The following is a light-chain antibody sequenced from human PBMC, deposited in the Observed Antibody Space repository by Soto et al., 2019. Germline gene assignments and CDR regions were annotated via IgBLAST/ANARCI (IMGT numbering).Light chain of an antibody. CDR2: DDS. Sequence: SYELTQPPSVSVAPGQTARITCGGTNIGSKSVHWYQQKPGQAPVLVVYDDSDRPSGIPERFSGSNSGNTATLTISRVEAGDEADYYCQVWDSSSDHAEVVFGGGTKVTVL. J-gene: IGLJ2*01. CDR1: NIGSKS. CDR3: QVWDSSSDHAEVV. V-gene: IGLV3-21*02.